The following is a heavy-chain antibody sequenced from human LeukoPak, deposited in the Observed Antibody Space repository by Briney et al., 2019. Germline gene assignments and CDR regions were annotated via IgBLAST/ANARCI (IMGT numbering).Heavy chain of an antibody. J-gene: IGHJ4*02. V-gene: IGHV3-15*01. CDR3: TTDQVQDSSSIVHKDLIFDY. D-gene: IGHD6-6*01. Sequence: PGGSLRLSCAASGFTFSNAWMSWVRQAPGKGLEWVGRIKSKTDGGTTDYAAPVKGRFTISRDDSKNTLYLQMNSLKTEDTAVYYCTTDQVQDSSSIVHKDLIFDYWGQGTLVTVSS. CDR1: GFTFSNAW. CDR2: IKSKTDGGTT.